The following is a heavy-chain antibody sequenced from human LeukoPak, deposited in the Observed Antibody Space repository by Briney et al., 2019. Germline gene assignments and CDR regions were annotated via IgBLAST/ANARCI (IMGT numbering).Heavy chain of an antibody. CDR2: INHSGST. D-gene: IGHD2-15*01. CDR1: GGSFSGYY. J-gene: IGHJ3*02. CDR3: ARGFNGYCSGGSCYGDAFDI. Sequence: SETLSLTCAVYGGSFSGYYWSWIRQPPGKGLEWIGEINHSGSTNYNPSLKSRVTISVDTSKNQFSLKLSSVTAADAAVYYCARGFNGYCSGGSCYGDAFDIWGQGTMVTVSS. V-gene: IGHV4-34*01.